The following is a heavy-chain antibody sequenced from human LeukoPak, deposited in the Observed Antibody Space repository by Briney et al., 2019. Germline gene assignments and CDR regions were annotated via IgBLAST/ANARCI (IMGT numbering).Heavy chain of an antibody. V-gene: IGHV3-7*03. D-gene: IGHD6-6*01. CDR1: GFTFSSYW. CDR3: AKDRTTTARIFDY. J-gene: IGHJ4*02. CDR2: IKQDGSEK. Sequence: GGSLRLSCAASGFTFSSYWMSWVRQAPGKGLEWVANIKQDGSEKYYVDSVKGRFTISRDNAKNSLYLQINSLRAEDTAIYYCAKDRTTTARIFDYWGQGTLVTVSS.